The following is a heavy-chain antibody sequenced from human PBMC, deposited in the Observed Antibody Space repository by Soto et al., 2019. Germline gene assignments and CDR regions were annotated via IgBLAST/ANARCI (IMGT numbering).Heavy chain of an antibody. Sequence: EVQLVESGGGLVKPGGSLRLSCAASGFTFSSYSMNWVRQAPGKGLEWVSSISSSSSYIYYADSVKGRFTISRDNAKNSLVLQKSVLGAKSTDVAYVAINGNDAPYDYDYGLDFWAKGTTVTVSS. CDR2: ISSSSSYI. CDR3: AINGNDAPYDYDYGLDF. V-gene: IGHV3-21*01. CDR1: GFTFSSYS. D-gene: IGHD1-1*01. J-gene: IGHJ6*04.